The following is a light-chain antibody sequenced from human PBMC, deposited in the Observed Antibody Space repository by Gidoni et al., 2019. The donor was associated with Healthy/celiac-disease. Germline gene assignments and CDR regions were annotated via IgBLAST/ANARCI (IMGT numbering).Light chain of an antibody. CDR1: QSVLYSSHNKNY. CDR3: QQYYSTPWT. Sequence: LVMTQSPDSLDVSLGELATINSKSSQSVLYSSHNKNYLAWYQQKPGQPPKLLIYWASTRESGVPDRFSGSGSGTDFTLTISSLQAEDVAVHYCQQYYSTPWTFGQGTKVEIK. J-gene: IGKJ1*01. CDR2: WAS. V-gene: IGKV4-1*01.